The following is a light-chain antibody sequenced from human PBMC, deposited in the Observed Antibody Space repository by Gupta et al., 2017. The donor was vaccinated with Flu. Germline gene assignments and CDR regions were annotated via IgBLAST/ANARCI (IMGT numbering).Light chain of an antibody. CDR3: SSYTSISTLVV. CDR2: EVS. J-gene: IGLJ2*01. Sequence: QSALPQPASVSGYPGQSITISCTGTSSDVGGYTYVFWYQQHTGQSPKLMIYEVSNRHSGVSNPFSGAKCGNTDSLTISGLQAEDEADYYCSSYTSISTLVVFGGGTKLTVL. V-gene: IGLV2-14*01. CDR1: SSDVGGYTY.